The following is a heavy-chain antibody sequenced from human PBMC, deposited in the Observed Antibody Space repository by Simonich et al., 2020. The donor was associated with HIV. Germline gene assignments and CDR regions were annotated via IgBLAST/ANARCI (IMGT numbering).Heavy chain of an antibody. CDR1: GYTFTNYD. CDR2: INPNSGNT. Sequence: QVQLVQSGAEVKKPGASVKVSCKASGYTFTNYDINWVRQATGQGLEGMGWINPNSGNTGYAQKFQGKVTITRNNSISTAYMELSSLRSEDTAVYYCASDYYYYDSSGYFLFDYWGQGTLVTVSS. D-gene: IGHD3-22*01. V-gene: IGHV1-8*03. CDR3: ASDYYYYDSSGYFLFDY. J-gene: IGHJ4*02.